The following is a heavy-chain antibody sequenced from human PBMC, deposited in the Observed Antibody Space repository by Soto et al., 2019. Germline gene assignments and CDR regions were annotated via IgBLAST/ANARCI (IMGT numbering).Heavy chain of an antibody. J-gene: IGHJ3*02. CDR1: GFTFSSYA. CDR2: ISGSGGST. V-gene: IGHV3-23*01. Sequence: EVQLLESGGGLVQPGGSLRLSCAASGFTFSSYAMSWVRQAPGKGLEGVSAISGSGGSTYYADSVKGRFTISRDNSKNTLYLQMNSLRAEDTAVYYCAKVDSSGYGAFDIWGQGTMVTVSS. D-gene: IGHD3-22*01. CDR3: AKVDSSGYGAFDI.